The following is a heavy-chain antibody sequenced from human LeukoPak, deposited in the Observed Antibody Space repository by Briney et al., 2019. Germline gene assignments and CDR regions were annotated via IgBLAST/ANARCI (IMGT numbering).Heavy chain of an antibody. CDR3: TSLFDP. J-gene: IGHJ5*02. Sequence: GGSLRLSCAASGFTFDDYGMSWVRQAPGKGLEWVGFIRSKAYGGTTEYAASVKGRFTISRDDSKSIAYLQMNSLKTEDTAVYYCTSLFDPWGQGTLVTVSS. CDR2: IRSKAYGGTT. V-gene: IGHV3-49*04. CDR1: GFTFDDYG.